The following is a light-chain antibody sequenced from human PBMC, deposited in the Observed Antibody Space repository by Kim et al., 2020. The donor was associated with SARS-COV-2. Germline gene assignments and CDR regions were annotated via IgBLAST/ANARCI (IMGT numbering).Light chain of an antibody. J-gene: IGLJ2*01. CDR3: AAWDAFLNAVV. CDR2: YDD. V-gene: IGLV1-36*01. CDR1: RSNIGNNA. Sequence: QSVLTQPPSMSEVPGQRVTISCSGSRSNIGNNAVSWYQHVPGKAPKLLIYYDDLVPSGGSDRFSGSKSGTSASLAISGLQSDDEGHYYCAAWDAFLNAVVFGGGTQLTVL.